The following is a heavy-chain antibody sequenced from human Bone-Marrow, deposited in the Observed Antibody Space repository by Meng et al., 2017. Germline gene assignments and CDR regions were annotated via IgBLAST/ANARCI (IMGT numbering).Heavy chain of an antibody. J-gene: IGHJ6*02. Sequence: SETLSLTCTVSGGSISSYYWSWIRQPPGKGLEWIGHIYYSGSTNYNPSLKSRVTISVDTSKNQFSLKLSSVTAADTAVYYCARDIGYSSSSPTVYYGMDVWGQGTTVTVSS. CDR1: GGSISSYY. D-gene: IGHD6-13*01. CDR3: ARDIGYSSSSPTVYYGMDV. V-gene: IGHV4-59*01. CDR2: IYYSGST.